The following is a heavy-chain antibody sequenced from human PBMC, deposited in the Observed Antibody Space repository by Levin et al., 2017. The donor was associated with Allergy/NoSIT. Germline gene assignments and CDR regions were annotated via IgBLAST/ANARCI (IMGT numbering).Heavy chain of an antibody. D-gene: IGHD6-13*01. J-gene: IGHJ4*02. V-gene: IGHV3-53*01. CDR2: IYSGGNT. Sequence: GGSLRLSCVASGFTVSSNHMSWVRQAPGKGLEWVSVIYSGGNTYYADSVKGRFTISRDNSKNTLYLQMNSLRAEDTAVYYCARDRDSSTWNWGQGTLVTVSS. CDR3: ARDRDSSTWN. CDR1: GFTVSSNH.